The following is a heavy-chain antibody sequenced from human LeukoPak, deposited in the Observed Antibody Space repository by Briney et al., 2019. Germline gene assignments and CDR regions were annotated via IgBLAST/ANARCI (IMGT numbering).Heavy chain of an antibody. J-gene: IGHJ4*02. Sequence: PSETLSLTCTVSGGSISSSSYYWGWIRQPPGKGLEWIGSIYYSGSTYYNPSLKSRVTISVDTSKNQFSLKLSSVTAADTAVYYCARRGYSSGPYYYFDYWGQGTLVTVSS. V-gene: IGHV4-39*07. CDR3: ARRGYSSGPYYYFDY. CDR1: GGSISSSSYY. D-gene: IGHD6-19*01. CDR2: IYYSGST.